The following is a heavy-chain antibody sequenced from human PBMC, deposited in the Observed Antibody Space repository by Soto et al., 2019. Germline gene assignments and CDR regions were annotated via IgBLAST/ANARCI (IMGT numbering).Heavy chain of an antibody. D-gene: IGHD2-21*02. J-gene: IGHJ3*02. CDR1: GGSISSSSFH. CDR2: INHSGST. V-gene: IGHV4-39*01. Sequence: SETLSLTCTVSGGSISSSSFHWGWIRQPPGKGLEWIGEINHSGSTNYNPSLKSRVTISVDTSKNQFSLKLSSVTAADTAVYYCARHRPAYCGGDCFGDAFDIWGQGTMVTVSS. CDR3: ARHRPAYCGGDCFGDAFDI.